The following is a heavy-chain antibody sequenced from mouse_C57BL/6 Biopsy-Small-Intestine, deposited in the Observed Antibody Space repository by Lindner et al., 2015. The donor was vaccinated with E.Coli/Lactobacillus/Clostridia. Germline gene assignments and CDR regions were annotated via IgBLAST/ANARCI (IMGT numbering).Heavy chain of an antibody. V-gene: IGHV1-4*01. J-gene: IGHJ4*01. D-gene: IGHD1-1*01. CDR2: INPSSGYT. CDR1: GYTFTSYT. CDR3: ATLLPYYAMDY. Sequence: VQLQESGAELARPGASVKMSCKASGYTFTSYTMHWVKQRPGQGLEWIGYINPSSGYTKYNQKFKDKATLTADKSSSTAYMQLSSLTSEDSAVYYCATLLPYYAMDYWGQGTSVTVSS.